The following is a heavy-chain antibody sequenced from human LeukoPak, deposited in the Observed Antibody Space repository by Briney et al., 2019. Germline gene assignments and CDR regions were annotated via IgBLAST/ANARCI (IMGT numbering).Heavy chain of an antibody. J-gene: IGHJ4*02. CDR3: ATGLLWFGETTKGGDY. CDR1: GYTFTSYY. V-gene: IGHV1-24*01. Sequence: GASVKVSCKASGYTFTSYYMHWVRQAPGQGLEWMGGFDPEDGETIYAQKFQGRVTMTEDTSTDTAYMELSSLRSEDTAVYYCATGLLWFGETTKGGDYWGQGTLVTVSS. D-gene: IGHD3-10*01. CDR2: FDPEDGET.